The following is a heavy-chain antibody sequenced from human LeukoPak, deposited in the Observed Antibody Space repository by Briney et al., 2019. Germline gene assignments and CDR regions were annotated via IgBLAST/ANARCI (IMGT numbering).Heavy chain of an antibody. CDR3: ARVEFPYYFDY. D-gene: IGHD3-10*01. Sequence: PSETLSLTCAVYGGSFSGYYWSWIRQPPGKGLEWIGEINHSGSTNYNPSLKSRVTISVDTSKNQFSLKLSSVTAADTAVYYCARVEFPYYFDYWGQGTLVTVSS. J-gene: IGHJ4*02. CDR2: INHSGST. V-gene: IGHV4-34*01. CDR1: GGSFSGYY.